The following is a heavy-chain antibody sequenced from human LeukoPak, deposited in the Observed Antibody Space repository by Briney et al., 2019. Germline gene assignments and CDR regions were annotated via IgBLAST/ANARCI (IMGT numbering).Heavy chain of an antibody. V-gene: IGHV1-69*13. D-gene: IGHD2-2*01. CDR2: IIPIFGTA. J-gene: IGHJ6*02. Sequence: SVKVSCKASGGTFSSYAISWVRQAPGQGLEWMGGIIPIFGTANYAQKFQGRVTITADESTSTAYMELSSLRSEDTAVYYYARDRNYIVVVPAAMAYYYYGMDVWGQGTTVTVSS. CDR3: ARDRNYIVVVPAAMAYYYYGMDV. CDR1: GGTFSSYA.